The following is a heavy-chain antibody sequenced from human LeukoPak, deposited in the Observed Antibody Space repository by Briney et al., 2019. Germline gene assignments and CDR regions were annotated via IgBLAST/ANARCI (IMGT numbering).Heavy chain of an antibody. CDR3: AAIRYNYGKSF. Sequence: ATVKISCKTSGYTFTSYFIHWVPQAPGKGLKWVGRVDPEDGEVVYGEKFQGRVTINADTSTDTSYMELTSLRPEDTAVFYCAAIRYNYGKSFWGQGTLVTVSS. CDR1: GYTFTSYF. V-gene: IGHV1-69-2*01. J-gene: IGHJ4*02. D-gene: IGHD3-10*01. CDR2: VDPEDGEV.